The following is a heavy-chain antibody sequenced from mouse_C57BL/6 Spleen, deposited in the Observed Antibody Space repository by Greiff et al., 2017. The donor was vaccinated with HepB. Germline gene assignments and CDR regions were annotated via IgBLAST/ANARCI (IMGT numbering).Heavy chain of an antibody. CDR2: ISSGGSYT. Sequence: EVQRVESGGDLVKPGGSLKLSCAASGFTFSSYGMSWVRQTPDKRLEWVATISSGGSYTYYPDSVKGRFTISRDNAKNTLYLQMSSLKSEDTAMYYWARQGSSGPAWFAYWGQGTRVTVSA. J-gene: IGHJ3*01. D-gene: IGHD3-2*02. CDR3: ARQGSSGPAWFAY. CDR1: GFTFSSYG. V-gene: IGHV5-6*01.